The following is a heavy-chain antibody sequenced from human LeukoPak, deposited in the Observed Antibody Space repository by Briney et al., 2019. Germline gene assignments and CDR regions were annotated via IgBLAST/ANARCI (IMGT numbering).Heavy chain of an antibody. J-gene: IGHJ4*02. V-gene: IGHV3-53*01. CDR1: GLTVSNNY. D-gene: IGHD3-22*01. CDR3: ARDHRSYYDVSGDYYFDS. Sequence: GGSLRLSCAASGLTVSNNYMSWVRQAPGKGLEWVSVVYSGGSTYYAESVKGRFTISRDNSKNTLYLQMNSLRAEDTAVYYCARDHRSYYDVSGDYYFDSRGQGTLVTVSS. CDR2: VYSGGST.